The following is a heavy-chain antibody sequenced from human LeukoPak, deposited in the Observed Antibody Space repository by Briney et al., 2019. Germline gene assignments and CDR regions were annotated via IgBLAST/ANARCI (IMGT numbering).Heavy chain of an antibody. J-gene: IGHJ4*02. CDR1: GFTFSSYW. Sequence: GSLRLSCAASGFTFSSYWMSWVRQAPGKGLEWVSAISGSGGSTYYADSVKGRFTISRDNSKNTLYLQMNSLRAEDTAVYYCAKRTRGALNYFDYWGQGTLVTVSS. CDR3: AKRTRGALNYFDY. V-gene: IGHV3-23*01. D-gene: IGHD3-10*01. CDR2: ISGSGGST.